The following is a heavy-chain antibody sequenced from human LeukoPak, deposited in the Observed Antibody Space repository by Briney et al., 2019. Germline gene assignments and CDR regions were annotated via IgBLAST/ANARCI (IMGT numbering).Heavy chain of an antibody. D-gene: IGHD6-13*01. J-gene: IGHJ4*02. V-gene: IGHV4-4*07. Sequence: SETLSLTCTVSGYSISSSYYWSWIRQPAGKGLEWIGRIYTSGSTNYNPSLKSRVTMSVDTSKNQFSLKLSSVTAADTAVYYCARGSIAAAGTWGYWGQGTLVTVSS. CDR2: IYTSGST. CDR3: ARGSIAAAGTWGY. CDR1: GYSISSSYY.